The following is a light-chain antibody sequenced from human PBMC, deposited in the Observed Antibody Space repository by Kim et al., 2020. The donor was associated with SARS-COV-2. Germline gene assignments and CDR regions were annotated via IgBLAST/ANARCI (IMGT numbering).Light chain of an antibody. CDR3: CSYAGSCVL. V-gene: IGLV2-23*02. CDR1: SSDAGNYNL. Sequence: QSALTQPASVSGSPGQSITISCTGTSSDAGNYNLVTWYQQHPGKAPKLIIYEVSKRPAGISNHFSGSKSGNTASLTISGLQAEDEADYHCCSYAGSCVLFGGGTKVTVL. CDR2: EVS. J-gene: IGLJ2*01.